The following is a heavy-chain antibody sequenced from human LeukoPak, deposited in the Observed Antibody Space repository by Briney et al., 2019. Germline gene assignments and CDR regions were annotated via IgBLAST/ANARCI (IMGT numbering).Heavy chain of an antibody. Sequence: SQTLSLTCAVSGDSVSSSSAVWNWIRQSPSRGLEWLGRTYYRSRWHNEYAESVKSRISITSDTSKNQFSLQLNSVTPEDTAEYFCAGTTDYSSFLAFWGQGTLVTVSS. D-gene: IGHD4-11*01. CDR3: AGTTDYSSFLAF. CDR1: GDSVSSSSAV. J-gene: IGHJ4*02. V-gene: IGHV6-1*01. CDR2: TYYRSRWHN.